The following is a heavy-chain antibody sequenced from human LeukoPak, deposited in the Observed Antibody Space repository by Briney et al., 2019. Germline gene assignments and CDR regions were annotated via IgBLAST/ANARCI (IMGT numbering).Heavy chain of an antibody. V-gene: IGHV1-18*01. Sequence: GASVKVSCKASGYTFTRYGISWVRQAPGQGLEWMGWISANDGDTNSAQKFQGRVTMTTDTSTSTAYMELRSLRSDDTAVYYCARDFFHGHCAGLSCFLLDYWGQGSLVTVSS. CDR3: ARDFFHGHCAGLSCFLLDY. J-gene: IGHJ4*02. CDR1: GYTFTRYG. D-gene: IGHD2-15*01. CDR2: ISANDGDT.